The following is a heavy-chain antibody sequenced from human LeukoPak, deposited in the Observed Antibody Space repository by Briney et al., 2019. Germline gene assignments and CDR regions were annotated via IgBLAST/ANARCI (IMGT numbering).Heavy chain of an antibody. CDR1: GLTFSSYA. Sequence: GGSLRLSCAASGLTFSSYAMSWVRQAPGKGLEWVSGIRGGAISTYYADSVKGRFTISRDNSKNTLYLQMNSLRAEDTAAYYCAKSSSLVVITNFDYWGQGTLVTVSS. D-gene: IGHD3-22*01. J-gene: IGHJ4*02. CDR2: IRGGAIST. CDR3: AKSSSLVVITNFDY. V-gene: IGHV3-23*01.